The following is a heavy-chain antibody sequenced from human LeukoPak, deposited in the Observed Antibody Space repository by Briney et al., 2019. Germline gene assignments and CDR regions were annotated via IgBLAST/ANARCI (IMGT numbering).Heavy chain of an antibody. CDR1: GFTFSSYA. Sequence: GGSLRLSCAASGFTFSSYAMGWVRQAPGKGLEWVSGISGSGGSTYYADSVKGRFTISRDNSKNTMYLQTNSLRAEDTAVYYCAKDLYGGSVYWYFGLWGRGTLVTVSS. CDR2: ISGSGGST. J-gene: IGHJ2*01. CDR3: AKDLYGGSVYWYFGL. D-gene: IGHD4-23*01. V-gene: IGHV3-23*01.